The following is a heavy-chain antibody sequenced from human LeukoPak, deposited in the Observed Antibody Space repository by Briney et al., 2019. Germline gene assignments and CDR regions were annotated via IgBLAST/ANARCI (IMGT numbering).Heavy chain of an antibody. D-gene: IGHD3-22*01. CDR3: AKESGGYYYRRYYFDY. Sequence: SGGSLRFSCAAAGFTFSSYGMHWVRQAPGKGLEWVAFIRKDGSNKYYADSVKGRFTISRENSKNTLYLQMNSLRAEDTAVYYCAKESGGYYYRRYYFDYWGQGTLVTVSS. J-gene: IGHJ4*02. CDR1: GFTFSSYG. V-gene: IGHV3-30*02. CDR2: IRKDGSNK.